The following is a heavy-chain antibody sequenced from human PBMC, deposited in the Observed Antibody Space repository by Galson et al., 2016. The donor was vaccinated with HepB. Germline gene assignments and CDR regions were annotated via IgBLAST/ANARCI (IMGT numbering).Heavy chain of an antibody. Sequence: SLRLSCAASGFAINNAWMNWVRQAPGKGLEWVGRIKSNTDAGTTDYAAPVKGSFTFSRDDSKNTVYLQMNSLKTEDTAVYYCSTGGIVLVSIYYFYGMDVWGQGTTVTVSS. V-gene: IGHV3-15*07. J-gene: IGHJ6*02. D-gene: IGHD2-8*02. CDR1: GFAINNAW. CDR3: STGGIVLVSIYYFYGMDV. CDR2: IKSNTDAGTT.